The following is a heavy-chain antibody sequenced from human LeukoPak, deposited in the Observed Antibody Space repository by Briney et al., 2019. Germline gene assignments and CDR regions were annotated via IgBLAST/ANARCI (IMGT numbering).Heavy chain of an antibody. V-gene: IGHV3-48*03. CDR2: ISSSGSTI. J-gene: IGHJ4*02. D-gene: IGHD5-12*01. CDR3: ARENMVAIDY. CDR1: GFTFSSYK. Sequence: PGGSLRLSCAASGFTFSSYKMNWVRQAPGKGLEWVSYISSSGSTIYYADSVKGRFTISRDNAKNSLYLQMNSLRAEDTAVYYCARENMVAIDYWGQGTLVTVSS.